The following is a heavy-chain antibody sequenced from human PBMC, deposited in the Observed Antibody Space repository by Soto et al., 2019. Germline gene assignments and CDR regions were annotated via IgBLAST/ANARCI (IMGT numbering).Heavy chain of an antibody. Sequence: GVSLRLSCAASGFTFSNYGMHWVRQAPGKGLEWVAIIWHDGNNKYYADSVRGRFIISRDNSKNRLYLQMNSLRAEDTAVYYCASDLVGASDSYGLDVWGQGTPVTVSS. V-gene: IGHV3-33*01. J-gene: IGHJ6*02. D-gene: IGHD1-26*01. CDR2: IWHDGNNK. CDR1: GFTFSNYG. CDR3: ASDLVGASDSYGLDV.